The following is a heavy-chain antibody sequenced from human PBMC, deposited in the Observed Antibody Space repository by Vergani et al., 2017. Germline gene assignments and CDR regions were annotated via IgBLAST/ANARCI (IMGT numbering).Heavy chain of an antibody. J-gene: IGHJ3*02. CDR3: ARDGAREDGVANDAFDI. D-gene: IGHD3-3*01. CDR2: IYTSGST. V-gene: IGHV4-4*07. CDR1: GGSISSYY. Sequence: QVQLQESGPGLVKPSENLSLTCTVSGGSISSYYWSWIRQPAGKGLEWIGRIYTSGSTNYNPSLKSRVTMSVETSKNQFSLKLSSVTAADTAVYYCARDGAREDGVANDAFDIWGQGTMVTVSS.